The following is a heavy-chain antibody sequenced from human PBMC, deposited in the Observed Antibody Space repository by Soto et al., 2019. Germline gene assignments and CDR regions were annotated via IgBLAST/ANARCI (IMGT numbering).Heavy chain of an antibody. CDR2: VSIGGST. Sequence: DVQLLESGGGLVQPEGSLRLSCAASGFTFSSYAMGWVRQGPGKGLEWVAVVSIGGSTHYADSVRGRFTSSRDNSKNTLSLPMNSLPAEDTAVYFCAKSRGAGGHFDYWGQGALVTVSS. J-gene: IGHJ4*02. CDR1: GFTFSSYA. D-gene: IGHD2-15*01. V-gene: IGHV3-23*01. CDR3: AKSRGAGGHFDY.